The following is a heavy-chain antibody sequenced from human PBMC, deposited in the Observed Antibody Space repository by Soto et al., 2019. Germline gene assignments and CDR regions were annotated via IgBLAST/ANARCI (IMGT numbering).Heavy chain of an antibody. CDR3: ARGARPPKSITMVRGVLYFDY. CDR1: GGTFSSYA. Sequence: ASVKVSCKASGGTFSSYAISWVRQAPGQGLEWMGGIIPIFGTANYAQKFQGRVTITADESTSTAYMELSSLRSEDTAVYYCARGARPPKSITMVRGVLYFDYWGQ. CDR2: IIPIFGTA. J-gene: IGHJ4*01. V-gene: IGHV1-69*13. D-gene: IGHD3-10*01.